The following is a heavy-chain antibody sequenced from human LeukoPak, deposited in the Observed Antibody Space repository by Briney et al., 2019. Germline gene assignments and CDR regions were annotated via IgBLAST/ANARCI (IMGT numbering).Heavy chain of an antibody. CDR2: ISSSSSHI. CDR1: GFTLSSYS. J-gene: IGHJ4*02. Sequence: PGGSLRLSCAVSGFTLSSYSMNWVRQAPGKGLEWVSSISSSSSHIYYADSVKGRFTISRDNTKNSVYLQMNSLRAEDTAVYYCARQLGGSGSYWGQGTLVTVSS. D-gene: IGHD3-10*01. V-gene: IGHV3-21*01. CDR3: ARQLGGSGSY.